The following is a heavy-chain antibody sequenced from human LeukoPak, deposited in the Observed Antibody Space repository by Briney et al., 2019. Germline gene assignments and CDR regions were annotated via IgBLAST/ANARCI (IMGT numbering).Heavy chain of an antibody. CDR1: GFTFSSYG. D-gene: IGHD4-17*01. V-gene: IGHV1-18*01. Sequence: GGSLRLSCAASGFTFSSYGMHWVRQAPGQGLEWMGWISAYNGNTNYAQKLQGRVTMTTDTSTSTAYMELRSLRSDDTAVYYCARDRRDGDYFSNDYWGQGTLVTVSS. J-gene: IGHJ4*02. CDR3: ARDRRDGDYFSNDY. CDR2: ISAYNGNT.